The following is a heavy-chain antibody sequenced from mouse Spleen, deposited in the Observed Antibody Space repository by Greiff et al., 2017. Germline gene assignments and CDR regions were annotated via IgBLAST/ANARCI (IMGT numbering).Heavy chain of an antibody. V-gene: IGHV1-39*01. CDR2: INPNYGTS. J-gene: IGHJ2*01. CDR3: TRRGNLFDY. CDR1: GYSFTDYN. Sequence: LVESGPELVKPGASVKLSCKASGYSFTDYNMNWVKQINGKSLEWIGEINPNYGTSSNNQKFKGKATLTVDQSSSTAYMQLNSLTSEDSAVYYCTRRGNLFDYWGQGTTLTVSS.